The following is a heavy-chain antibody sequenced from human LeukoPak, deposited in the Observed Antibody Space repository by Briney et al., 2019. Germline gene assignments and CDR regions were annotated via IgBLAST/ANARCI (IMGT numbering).Heavy chain of an antibody. CDR1: GGSIDSTNW. V-gene: IGHV4/OR15-8*01. CDR3: ARSHDHLWGNYPDY. J-gene: IGHJ4*02. D-gene: IGHD3-16*02. CDR2: IHHDGRI. Sequence: SETQSLTCDVSGGSIDSTNWWDWVRQPPGKGLEWIGEIHHDGRINYNPSLKSRVTLSVDKSKNQFSLRLNSVTAADTAMYYCARSHDHLWGNYPDYWGQGTLVTVSS.